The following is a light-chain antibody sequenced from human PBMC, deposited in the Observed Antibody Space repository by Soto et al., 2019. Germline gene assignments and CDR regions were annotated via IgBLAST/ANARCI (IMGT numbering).Light chain of an antibody. V-gene: IGKV1-5*03. CDR2: RAS. Sequence: DIQMTQSPSTLSASVGDRVTITCRASQSISNWLAWYQQKAGKAPKLLIYRASSLQSGVPSRFTGSGSGTEFTLTISSLKPDDFATYYCQQYDTYWTFGQGTKVVIK. CDR1: QSISNW. J-gene: IGKJ1*01. CDR3: QQYDTYWT.